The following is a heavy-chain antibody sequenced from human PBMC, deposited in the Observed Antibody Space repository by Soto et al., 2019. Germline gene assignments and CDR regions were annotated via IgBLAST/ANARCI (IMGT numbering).Heavy chain of an antibody. D-gene: IGHD3-22*01. CDR3: ARGDTTMIVVHDAFDI. Sequence: QVQLQESGPGLVKPSGTLSLTCAVSVGSISSSNWCSWVRQPPGKGLEWIGEIYHSGSTNYNPSLKSRVTIAVDKSKNQFSLKLSAVTAADTAVYYCARGDTTMIVVHDAFDIWGQGTMVTVSS. V-gene: IGHV4-4*02. CDR1: VGSISSSNW. J-gene: IGHJ3*02. CDR2: IYHSGST.